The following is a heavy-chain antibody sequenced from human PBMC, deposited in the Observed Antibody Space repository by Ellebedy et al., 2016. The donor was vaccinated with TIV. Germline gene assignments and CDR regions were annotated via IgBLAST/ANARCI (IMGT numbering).Heavy chain of an antibody. CDR3: ARCGRGESGGFDY. D-gene: IGHD3-10*01. V-gene: IGHV4-59*01. CDR1: GGSISSYY. Sequence: MPGGSLRLSCTVSGGSISSYYWSWIRQPPGKGLEWIGYIYYSGSTNYNPSLKSRVIISVDTSKIEFSLKLSSVTSADTAVYYCARCGRGESGGFDYWGQGILVTVSS. CDR2: IYYSGST. J-gene: IGHJ4*02.